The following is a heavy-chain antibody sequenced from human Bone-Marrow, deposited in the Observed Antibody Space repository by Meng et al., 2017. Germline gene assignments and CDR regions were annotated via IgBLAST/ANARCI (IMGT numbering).Heavy chain of an antibody. CDR3: ARAPVLRFLEWLYSGGMDV. CDR2: ISSSGSTE. CDR1: GFTFSNYE. V-gene: IGHV3-48*03. J-gene: IGHJ6*02. Sequence: GESLKISCAASGFTFSNYEMNWVRQAPGKGLEWVSYISSSGSTEYYADSVKGRFTISRDNAKNSLYLQMNSLRAEDTAVYYCARAPVLRFLEWLYSGGMDVWGQGTTVTVSS. D-gene: IGHD3-3*01.